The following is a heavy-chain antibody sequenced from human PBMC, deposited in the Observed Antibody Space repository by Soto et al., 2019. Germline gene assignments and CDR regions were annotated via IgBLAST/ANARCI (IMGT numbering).Heavy chain of an antibody. V-gene: IGHV3-72*01. J-gene: IGHJ4*02. CDR1: GFTFSDHY. CDR3: TRVRLSSSRPSDY. CDR2: IKNKANSYTT. D-gene: IGHD6-13*01. Sequence: EVQLVESGGGLVQPEGSLRLSCAASGFTFSDHYMDWVRQAPGKGLEWVGRIKNKANSYTTEYAAPVKARLIISRDDSKNSVFLQMNRLKTDDSAVYYYTRVRLSSSRPSDYWGQGILVTVSS.